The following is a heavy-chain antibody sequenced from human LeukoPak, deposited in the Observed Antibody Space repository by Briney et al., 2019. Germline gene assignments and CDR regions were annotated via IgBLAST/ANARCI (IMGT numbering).Heavy chain of an antibody. D-gene: IGHD6-13*01. CDR1: GYSISSDNW. J-gene: IGHJ5*02. CDR3: AKKTAAAAWFDP. Sequence: SDTLSLTCAVSGYSISSDNWWGWIRQPPGKGLEWIGYIYYSGSTYYNPSLKSRVTMSVDTSKNQFSLKLSSVTAVDTAVYYCAKKTAAAAWFDPWGQGTLVTVSS. CDR2: IYYSGST. V-gene: IGHV4-28*01.